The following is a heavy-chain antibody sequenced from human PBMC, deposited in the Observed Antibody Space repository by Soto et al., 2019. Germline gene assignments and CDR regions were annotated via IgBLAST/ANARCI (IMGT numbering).Heavy chain of an antibody. J-gene: IGHJ3*02. D-gene: IGHD3-3*01. CDR3: ARVAAGEVEWFYDAFDI. Sequence: SETLSLTCTVSGGSISSYYWSWIRQPPGKGLEWIGYIYYSGSTNYNPSLKSRVTISVDTSKNQFSLKLSSVTAVDTAVYYCARVAAGEVEWFYDAFDIWGQGTMVTVS. V-gene: IGHV4-59*01. CDR1: GGSISSYY. CDR2: IYYSGST.